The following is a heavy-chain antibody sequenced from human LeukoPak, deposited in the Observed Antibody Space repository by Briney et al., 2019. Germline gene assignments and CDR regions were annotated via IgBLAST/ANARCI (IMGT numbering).Heavy chain of an antibody. V-gene: IGHV3-30*03. CDR1: GFTFSSYG. Sequence: GGSLRLSCAASGFTFSSYGMHWVRQAPGKGLEWVAVISYDGSNKYYADSVKGRFTISRDNSKNTLYLQMNSLGAEDTAVYYCARDHYYGSGSYFVYWGQGTLVTVSS. CDR3: ARDHYYGSGSYFVY. D-gene: IGHD3-10*01. CDR2: ISYDGSNK. J-gene: IGHJ4*02.